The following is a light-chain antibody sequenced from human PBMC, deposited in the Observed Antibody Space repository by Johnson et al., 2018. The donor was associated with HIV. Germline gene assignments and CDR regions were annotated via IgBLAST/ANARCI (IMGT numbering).Light chain of an antibody. Sequence: QPVLTQPPSVSAAPGQKVTISCSGSSSNIGNNYVSWYQQLPGTAPKLLIYDNNKRPSGIPDRFSGSKSGTSATLGITGLQNGDEADYYCGTWDSSLSAGGVFGTGTKVTVL. J-gene: IGLJ1*01. V-gene: IGLV1-51*01. CDR2: DNN. CDR1: SSNIGNNY. CDR3: GTWDSSLSAGGV.